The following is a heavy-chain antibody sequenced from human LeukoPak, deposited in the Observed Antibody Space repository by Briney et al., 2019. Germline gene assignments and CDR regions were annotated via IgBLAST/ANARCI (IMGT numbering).Heavy chain of an antibody. Sequence: PSETLSLTCTVSGGSITSSSDYWGWIRQPPGKGLEWIGTIYYSWSTQYNPSLKSRVTISVDTSKNQCSLKLSSVTAADTAVYYCARHQCSGTRCYNFYFYGMDVWGKGTTVTVSS. D-gene: IGHD2-2*02. V-gene: IGHV4-39*01. J-gene: IGHJ6*04. CDR2: IYYSWST. CDR3: ARHQCSGTRCYNFYFYGMDV. CDR1: GGSITSSSDY.